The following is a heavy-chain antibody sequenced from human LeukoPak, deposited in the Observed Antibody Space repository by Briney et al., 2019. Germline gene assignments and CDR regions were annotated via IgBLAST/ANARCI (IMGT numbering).Heavy chain of an antibody. J-gene: IGHJ5*02. D-gene: IGHD2-2*01. CDR1: GGSISSYY. V-gene: IGHV4-4*07. Sequence: SETLSLTCTVSGGSISSYYWSWIRQPAGKGLEWIGRIYTSGSTNYNHSLKSRVTKSVDTYKKQFSLKLRSVTAEDRAVYYCARDPIGSGIVVVPAAIRHGDWFDPCGQGTLVTVSS. CDR2: IYTSGST. CDR3: ARDPIGSGIVVVPAAIRHGDWFDP.